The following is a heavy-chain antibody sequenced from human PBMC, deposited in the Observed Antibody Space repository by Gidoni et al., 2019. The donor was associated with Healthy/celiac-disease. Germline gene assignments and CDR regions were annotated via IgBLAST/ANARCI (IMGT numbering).Heavy chain of an antibody. J-gene: IGHJ4*02. CDR1: GGSISSGGYY. Sequence: QVQLQESGPGLVKPSQTLSLPCTVSGGSISSGGYYWSWIRQHPGKSLEWIGYSYYSGRTYSNPSLKSRVTISVDTSKNQFSLKLSSVTAADTAGYYCARGSVGVALDYWGQGTLVTVSS. CDR3: ARGSVGVALDY. V-gene: IGHV4-31*03. CDR2: SYYSGRT. D-gene: IGHD3-3*01.